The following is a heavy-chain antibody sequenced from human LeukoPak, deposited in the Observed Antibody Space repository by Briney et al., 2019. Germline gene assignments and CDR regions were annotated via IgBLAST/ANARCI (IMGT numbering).Heavy chain of an antibody. D-gene: IGHD6-13*01. CDR1: GFTFSSYG. CDR2: IWYDGSDK. J-gene: IGHJ1*01. CDR3: AREAFVVAAAGHVGYFQH. V-gene: IGHV3-33*01. Sequence: GGSLRLPCAAAGFTFSSYGMHWVRQAPGKGLEWVAVIWYDGSDKYYADSGKGRFTISRDNSKNTLYLQMKSLRADDTAVYYCAREAFVVAAAGHVGYFQHWGQGTLVTVSS.